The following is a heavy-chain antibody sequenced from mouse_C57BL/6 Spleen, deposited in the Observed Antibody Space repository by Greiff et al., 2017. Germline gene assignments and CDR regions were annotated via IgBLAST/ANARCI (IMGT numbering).Heavy chain of an antibody. CDR1: GYTFTSYW. V-gene: IGHV1-61*01. CDR3: ARHGSSYDWYFDV. J-gene: IGHJ1*03. Sequence: VQLKQPGAELVRPGSSVKLSCKASGYTFTSYWMDWVKQRPGQGLEWIGNIYPSDSETHYNQKFKDKATLTVDKSSSTAYMQLSSLTSEDSAVYYCARHGSSYDWYFDVWGTGTTVTVSS. CDR2: IYPSDSET. D-gene: IGHD1-1*01.